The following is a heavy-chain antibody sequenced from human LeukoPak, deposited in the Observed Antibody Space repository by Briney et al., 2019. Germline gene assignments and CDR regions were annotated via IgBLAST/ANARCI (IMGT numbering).Heavy chain of an antibody. CDR3: ARVGASGSYYTPTYYFDY. J-gene: IGHJ4*02. D-gene: IGHD1-26*01. Sequence: GASVKVSCKASGYTFTSYGISWVRQAPGQGLEWMGRISAYNGNTNYAQKLQGRVTMTTDTSTSTAYKELRSLRSDDTAVYYCARVGASGSYYTPTYYFDYWGQGTLVTVSS. CDR2: ISAYNGNT. CDR1: GYTFTSYG. V-gene: IGHV1-18*01.